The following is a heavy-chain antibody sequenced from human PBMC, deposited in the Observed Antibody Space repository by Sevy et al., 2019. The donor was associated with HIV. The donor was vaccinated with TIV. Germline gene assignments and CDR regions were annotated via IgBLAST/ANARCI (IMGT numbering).Heavy chain of an antibody. V-gene: IGHV1-24*01. Sequence: ASVKVSCKAFGYSLRRLSMHWVRQAPGKGLEWMGSLDPGNGEITYAQTLQGRVTMIEDTSTDTAYMELSSLTSEDTATYYCATVGLGYYSGSSYYQGDWYDPWGQGTLVTVSS. J-gene: IGHJ5*02. CDR3: ATVGLGYYSGSSYYQGDWYDP. CDR2: LDPGNGEI. D-gene: IGHD2-15*01. CDR1: GYSLRRLS.